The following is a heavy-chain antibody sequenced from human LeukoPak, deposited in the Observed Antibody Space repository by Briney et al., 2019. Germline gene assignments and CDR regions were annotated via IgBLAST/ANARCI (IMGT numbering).Heavy chain of an antibody. Sequence: GASVTVSFKASGGTFSSYAISWVRQAPGQGLEWMGGIIPIFGTANYAQKFQGRVTITADESTSTAYMELSSLRSEDTAVYYCARDWGPIAARPNYYYGMDVWGQGTTVTVSS. CDR1: GGTFSSYA. D-gene: IGHD6-6*01. CDR2: IIPIFGTA. J-gene: IGHJ6*02. CDR3: ARDWGPIAARPNYYYGMDV. V-gene: IGHV1-69*13.